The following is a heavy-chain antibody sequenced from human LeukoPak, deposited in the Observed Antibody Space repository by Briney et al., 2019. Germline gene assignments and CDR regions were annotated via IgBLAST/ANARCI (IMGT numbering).Heavy chain of an antibody. V-gene: IGHV4-39*01. D-gene: IGHD3-16*01. Sequence: SETLSLTCTVSGGSISSSSYYWGWIRQPPGKGLEWIGSIYYSGSTYYNPSLKSRVTISVDTSKNQFSLKLSSVTAADTAVYYCARWGLGYYYMDVRGKGTTVTISS. CDR2: IYYSGST. CDR1: GGSISSSSYY. CDR3: ARWGLGYYYMDV. J-gene: IGHJ6*03.